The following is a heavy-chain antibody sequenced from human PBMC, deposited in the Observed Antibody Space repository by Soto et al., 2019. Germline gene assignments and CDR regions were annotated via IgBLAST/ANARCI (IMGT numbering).Heavy chain of an antibody. V-gene: IGHV3-30-3*01. CDR1: GFTFSSYA. D-gene: IGHD5-12*01. J-gene: IGHJ4*02. CDR3: AREWLQLDWYFDY. CDR2: ISYDGSNK. Sequence: PGGSLRLSCAASGFTFSSYAMHWVRQAPGKGLEWVAVISYDGSNKYYANSVKGRFTISRDNSKNTVYLQMNSLRAEDTAVYYCAREWLQLDWYFDYWGQGTLVTVSS.